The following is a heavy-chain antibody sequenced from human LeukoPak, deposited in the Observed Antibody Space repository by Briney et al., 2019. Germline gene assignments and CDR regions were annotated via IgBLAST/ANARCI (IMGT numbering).Heavy chain of an antibody. V-gene: IGHV4-59*01. D-gene: IGHD4-23*01. CDR3: ARSDYGGLYYYYGMDV. CDR1: GGSIRSYY. CDR2: IYYSGST. Sequence: SETLSLTCTVSGGSIRSYYWSWIRQPPGKGLEWIGYIYYSGSTNYNPSLKSRVTISVDTSKNQFSLKLSSVTAADTAVYYCARSDYGGLYYYYGMDVWGQGTTVTVSS. J-gene: IGHJ6*02.